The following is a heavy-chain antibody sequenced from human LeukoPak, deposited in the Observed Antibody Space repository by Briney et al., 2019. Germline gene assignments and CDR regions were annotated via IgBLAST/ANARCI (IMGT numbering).Heavy chain of an antibody. D-gene: IGHD6-19*01. CDR2: IFPGDSDT. CDR1: GYSFTSYW. V-gene: IGHV5-51*01. Sequence: GESLQISCKGSGYSFTSYWISWVRQMPGKGLEWMGIIFPGDSDTTYSPSFQGRVLISVDKSISTAYLQWSSLKASDTAMYYCARSGITVAGTAYYFDYWGRGTLVTVSS. CDR3: ARSGITVAGTAYYFDY. J-gene: IGHJ4*02.